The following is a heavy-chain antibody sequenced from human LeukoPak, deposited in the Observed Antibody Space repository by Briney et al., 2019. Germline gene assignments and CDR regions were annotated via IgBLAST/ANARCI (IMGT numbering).Heavy chain of an antibody. CDR3: AREADDSSGDGGFDP. D-gene: IGHD3-22*01. V-gene: IGHV1-69*06. CDR1: GGTFSSYA. CDR2: IIPIFGTA. J-gene: IGHJ5*02. Sequence: ASVKVSCKASGGTFSSYAISWVRQAPGQGLEWMGGIIPIFGTANYAQKFQGRVTITADKSTSTAYMELSSLRYEDTAVYYCAREADDSSGDGGFDPWGQGTLVTVSS.